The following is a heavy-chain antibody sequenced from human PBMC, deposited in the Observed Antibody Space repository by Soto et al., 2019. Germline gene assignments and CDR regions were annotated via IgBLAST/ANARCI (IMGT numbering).Heavy chain of an antibody. CDR2: ITSSSSTI. D-gene: IGHD5-18*01. Sequence: EVQLVESGGGLVQPGGSLRLSCAASGFTFSTYTMNWVRQAPGKGLEWVSYITSSSSTIYYADSVKGRFTISRDNAKNSLYLQMNSLRAEDTAVYYCARDKAMDDYWGQGTLVTVSS. V-gene: IGHV3-48*01. CDR3: ARDKAMDDY. CDR1: GFTFSTYT. J-gene: IGHJ4*02.